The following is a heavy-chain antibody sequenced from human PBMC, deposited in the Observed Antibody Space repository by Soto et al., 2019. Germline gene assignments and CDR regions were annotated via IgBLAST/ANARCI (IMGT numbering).Heavy chain of an antibody. D-gene: IGHD4-17*01. CDR2: ISHRGST. CDR3: ARGIRPDS. Sequence: QVQLQQWGAGLLKPSETLSLTCAVHGGSLSGYYWSWIRQTQGKGLEWIGEISHRGSTNYNPSLKSRVTLSRDTSKNQFSLKLASVTAADTAAYYCARGIRPDSWGQGTQVTVSS. V-gene: IGHV4-34*02. CDR1: GGSLSGYY. J-gene: IGHJ5*01.